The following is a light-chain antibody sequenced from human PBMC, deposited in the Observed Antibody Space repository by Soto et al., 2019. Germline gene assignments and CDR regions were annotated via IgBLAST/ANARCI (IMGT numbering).Light chain of an antibody. Sequence: QSALTQPPSASGSPGQSVTISCTGTSSDVCGYNYVSWYQQHPGKAPKLMIYEVSKRPSGVPDRFSGSKSGNTTSLTVSGLQAEDEDDYSCSSYAGSHNVVFGGGTKVTVL. CDR3: SSYAGSHNVV. CDR2: EVS. CDR1: SSDVCGYNY. V-gene: IGLV2-8*01. J-gene: IGLJ2*01.